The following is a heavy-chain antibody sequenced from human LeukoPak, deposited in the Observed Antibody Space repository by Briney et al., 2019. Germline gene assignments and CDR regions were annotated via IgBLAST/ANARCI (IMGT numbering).Heavy chain of an antibody. CDR2: ISSSGSTI. CDR1: GFTFSSYE. J-gene: IGHJ4*02. V-gene: IGHV3-48*03. D-gene: IGHD6-13*01. Sequence: GGSLRLSCAASGFTFSSYEMKWVRQAPGKGLEWVSYISSSGSTIYYADSVKGRFTISRDNAKNSLYLQMNSLRAEDTAVYYCARDLGYSSSWYFFYWGQGTLVTVSS. CDR3: ARDLGYSSSWYFFY.